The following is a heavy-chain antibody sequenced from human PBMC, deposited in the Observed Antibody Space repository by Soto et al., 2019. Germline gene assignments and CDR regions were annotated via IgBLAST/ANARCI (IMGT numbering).Heavy chain of an antibody. V-gene: IGHV1-18*01. CDR3: ASNNSWNDPLYYFDY. CDR1: GYTSTNYG. J-gene: IGHJ4*02. CDR2: ISAYNGHT. Sequence: ASVKVSCKASGYTSTNYGVSWVRQAPGQGLEWMGWISAYNGHTNYAQKLQGRVTMTTDTSTSTAYMELRSLRSDDTAVYYCASNNSWNDPLYYFDYWGQGTLVTVSS. D-gene: IGHD1-1*01.